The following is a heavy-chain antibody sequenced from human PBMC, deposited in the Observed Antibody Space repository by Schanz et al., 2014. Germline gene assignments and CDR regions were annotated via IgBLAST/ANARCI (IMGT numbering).Heavy chain of an antibody. V-gene: IGHV3-23*04. J-gene: IGHJ6*02. CDR2: ISGSGGST. CDR3: AKIRYDSSGYYLPYYGMDV. CDR1: GFTLTSYA. D-gene: IGHD3-22*01. Sequence: EVQVVESGGGLVQPGGSLRLSCEASGFTLTSYALTWVRQAPGKGLEWVAGISGSGGSTDYADSVKGRFIIPRDNSKNPLYLQMNSLRAEDTAVYYCAKIRYDSSGYYLPYYGMDVWGQGTTVIVSS.